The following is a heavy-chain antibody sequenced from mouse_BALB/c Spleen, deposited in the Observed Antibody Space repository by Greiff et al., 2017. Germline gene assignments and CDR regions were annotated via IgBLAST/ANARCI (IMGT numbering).Heavy chain of an antibody. Sequence: DVKLVESGGGLVKPGGSLKLSCAASGFTFSDYYMYWVRQTPEKRLEWVATISDGGSYTYYPDSVKGRLTISRDNAKNNLYLQTSSLKSEDTAMCYCARDEVRGAKDYWGQGTSVPVSS. V-gene: IGHV5-4*02. CDR2: ISDGGSYT. D-gene: IGHD2-14*01. CDR3: ARDEVRGAKDY. CDR1: GFTFSDYY. J-gene: IGHJ4*01.